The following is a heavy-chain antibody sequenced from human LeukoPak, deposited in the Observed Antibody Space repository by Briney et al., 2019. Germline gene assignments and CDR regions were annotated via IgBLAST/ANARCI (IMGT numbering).Heavy chain of an antibody. Sequence: SETLSLTCTVSGGSISSSIYYWGWIRQPPGKGLEWIGSIYYSGNTYYNPSLKSRVTISVDTSKNQISLKLSSVTAADTAVYYCARERVETRGGYPPYYFDYWGQGTLVTVSS. V-gene: IGHV4-39*07. J-gene: IGHJ4*02. CDR2: IYYSGNT. D-gene: IGHD1-26*01. CDR1: GGSISSSIYY. CDR3: ARERVETRGGYPPYYFDY.